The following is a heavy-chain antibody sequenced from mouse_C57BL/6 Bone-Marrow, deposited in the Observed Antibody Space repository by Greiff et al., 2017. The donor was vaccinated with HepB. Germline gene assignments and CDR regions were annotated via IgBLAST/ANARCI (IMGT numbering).Heavy chain of an antibody. CDR2: IYPGGGYT. D-gene: IGHD1-1*02. J-gene: IGHJ3*01. CDR1: GYTFTNYW. V-gene: IGHV1-63*01. CDR3: AREGSQSAWFAY. Sequence: VKLMESGAELVRPGTLVKMSCKASGYTFTNYWIGWAKQRPGHGLEWIGDIYPGGGYTNYNEKFKGKATLTADKSSSTAYMQFSSLTSEDSAIYYCAREGSQSAWFAYWGQGTLVTVSA.